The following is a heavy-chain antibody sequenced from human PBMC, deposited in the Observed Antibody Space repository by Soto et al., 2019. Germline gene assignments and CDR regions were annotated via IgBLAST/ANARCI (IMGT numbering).Heavy chain of an antibody. V-gene: IGHV4-59*01. CDR2: IYYSGST. CDR3: ARGKTYGDYSGYFDY. CDR1: GGSISSYY. Sequence: SETLSLTCTVSGGSISSYYWSWIRQPPGKGLEWIGYIYYSGSTNYNPSLKSRVTISVDRSKNQFSLKLSSVTAADTAVYYCARGKTYGDYSGYFDYWGQGTLVTVSS. J-gene: IGHJ4*02. D-gene: IGHD4-17*01.